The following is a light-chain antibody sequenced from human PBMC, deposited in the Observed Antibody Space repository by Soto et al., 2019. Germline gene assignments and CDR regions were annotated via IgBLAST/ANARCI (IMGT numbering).Light chain of an antibody. CDR3: QQSYSTLFT. J-gene: IGKJ3*01. CDR1: QSISSY. Sequence: DIQMTQSPSSLSASVGDRVTITCRASQSISSYLNWYQQKPGKAPKLLIYAASSLQSGVPSRFSGSGSGTDFTLTISSLQPEDFANYYCQQSYSTLFTFGPGTKVDTK. CDR2: AAS. V-gene: IGKV1-39*01.